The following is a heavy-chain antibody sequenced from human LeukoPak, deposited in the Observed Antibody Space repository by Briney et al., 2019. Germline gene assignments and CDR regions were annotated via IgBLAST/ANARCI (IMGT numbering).Heavy chain of an antibody. Sequence: SETLSLTCTVSGGSISIYYWSWIRQPAGKGLEWIGRIYTSGSTNYNPSLKSRVTMSVDTSKNQFFLKLSSVTAADTAVYYCARDSSSGWYGWFDPWGQGTLVTVSS. V-gene: IGHV4-4*07. CDR3: ARDSSSGWYGWFDP. CDR1: GGSISIYY. D-gene: IGHD6-19*01. J-gene: IGHJ5*02. CDR2: IYTSGST.